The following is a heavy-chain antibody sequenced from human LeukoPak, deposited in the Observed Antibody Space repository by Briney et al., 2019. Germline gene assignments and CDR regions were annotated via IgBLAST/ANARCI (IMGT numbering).Heavy chain of an antibody. CDR1: GFTFNSYS. D-gene: IGHD3-16*02. V-gene: IGHV3-21*01. CDR3: ARDTDSYYDYVWGSYRYPNWFDP. CDR2: ISSSSSYI. J-gene: IGHJ5*02. Sequence: GGSLRLSCAASGFTFNSYSMNWVRQAPGKGLEWVSSISSSSSYIYYADSVKGRFTISRDNAKNSLYLQMNSLRAEDTAVYYCARDTDSYYDYVWGSYRYPNWFDPWGQGTLVTASS.